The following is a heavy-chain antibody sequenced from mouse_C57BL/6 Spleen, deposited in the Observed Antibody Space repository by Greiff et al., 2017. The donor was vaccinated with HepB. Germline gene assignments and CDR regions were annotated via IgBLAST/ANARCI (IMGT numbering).Heavy chain of an antibody. CDR1: GFTFSDYY. V-gene: IGHV5-16*01. CDR3: ARDLTGTSYFDY. J-gene: IGHJ2*01. CDR2: INYDGSST. Sequence: EVKLVESEGGLVQPGSSMKLSCTASGFTFSDYYMAWVRQVPEKGLEWVANINYDGSSTYYLDSLKSRFIISRDNAKNILYLQMSSLKSEDTATYYCARDLTGTSYFDYWGQGTTLTVSS. D-gene: IGHD4-1*01.